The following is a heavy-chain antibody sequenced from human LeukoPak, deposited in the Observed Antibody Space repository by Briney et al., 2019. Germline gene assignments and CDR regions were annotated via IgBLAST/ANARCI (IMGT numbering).Heavy chain of an antibody. Sequence: RGSLRLSCAPSGFTFSSYGMLWVRQAPGKGLVGVAFIRYAGSNKYYADSVKGRFTISRDNSKNTLYLQMNSLRAEDTAVYYCAKGGSSWPLIVVVVAATPSFDYWGQGTLVTVSS. D-gene: IGHD2-15*01. V-gene: IGHV3-30*02. J-gene: IGHJ4*02. CDR2: IRYAGSNK. CDR1: GFTFSSYG. CDR3: AKGGSSWPLIVVVVAATPSFDY.